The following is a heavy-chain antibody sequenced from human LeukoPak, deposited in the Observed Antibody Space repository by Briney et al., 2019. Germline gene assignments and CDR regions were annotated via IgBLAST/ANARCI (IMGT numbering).Heavy chain of an antibody. CDR1: GGSTSSYY. V-gene: IGHV4-59*01. J-gene: IGHJ5*02. CDR2: IYYSGST. CDR3: AREFEGRYYYP. D-gene: IGHD3-10*01. Sequence: PSETLSLTCTVSGGSTSSYYWSWIRQPPGKGLEWIGYIYYSGSTNYNPSLKCRVTISVDTSKNQFSLKLSSVTAADTAVYYCAREFEGRYYYPWGQGTLVTVSS.